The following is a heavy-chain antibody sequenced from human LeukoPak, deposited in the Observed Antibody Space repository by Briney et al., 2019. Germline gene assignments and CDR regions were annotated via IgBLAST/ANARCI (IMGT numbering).Heavy chain of an antibody. D-gene: IGHD6-19*01. V-gene: IGHV4-59*01. J-gene: IGHJ4*02. CDR2: IYYSGST. CDR3: ARIGSAVAGNFDY. CDR1: GFTFSSYS. Sequence: PGGSLRLSCAASGFTFSSYSMNWVRQAPGKGLEWIGSIYYSGSTNYNPSLKSRVTISVDTSKNQFSLKLSSVTAADTAVYYCARIGSAVAGNFDYWGQGALVTVSS.